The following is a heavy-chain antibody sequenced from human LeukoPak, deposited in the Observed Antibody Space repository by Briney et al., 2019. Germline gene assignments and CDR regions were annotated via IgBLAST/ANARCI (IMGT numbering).Heavy chain of an antibody. CDR1: GFTFSNYA. CDR3: AKGLSTYSSSSPDY. Sequence: PGGSLRLSCAASGFTFSNYAMSWVRQAPGKGLEWVSTITTNGGSTYYADSVKGRFTMSRDSFKSTLYLQMNSLRAEDTAIYYCAKGLSTYSSSSPDYWGQGTLVTVSS. D-gene: IGHD6-6*01. V-gene: IGHV3-23*01. J-gene: IGHJ4*02. CDR2: ITTNGGST.